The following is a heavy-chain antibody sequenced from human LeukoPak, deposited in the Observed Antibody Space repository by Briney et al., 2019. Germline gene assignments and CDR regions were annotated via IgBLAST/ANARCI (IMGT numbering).Heavy chain of an antibody. V-gene: IGHV1-69*05. CDR2: ISPIFGTA. CDR1: GGTFSSYA. Sequence: SVTVSCKASGGTFSSYAISWVRQAPGQGLEWMGGISPIFGTATYAQKFQGRVTITTDESTSTAYMELSSLRSEDTAVYYCARVVEMATIAWYFDLWGRGTLVTVSS. CDR3: ARVVEMATIAWYFDL. D-gene: IGHD5-24*01. J-gene: IGHJ2*01.